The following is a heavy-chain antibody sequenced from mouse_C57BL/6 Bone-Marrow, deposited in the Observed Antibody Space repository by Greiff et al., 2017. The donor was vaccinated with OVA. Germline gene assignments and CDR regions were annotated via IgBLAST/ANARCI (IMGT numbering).Heavy chain of an antibody. CDR1: GYTFTDYE. D-gene: IGHD2-5*01. Sequence: VQLQPSGAELVRPGASVTLSCQASGYTFTDYEMHWVKQTPVHGLEWLGAIDPDTGGTAYNQKFKGKAILTADKSYSTAYMELRSLTSEDSAVYYCTRGYSNYYAMDYWGQGTSVTVSS. J-gene: IGHJ4*01. V-gene: IGHV1-15*01. CDR2: IDPDTGGT. CDR3: TRGYSNYYAMDY.